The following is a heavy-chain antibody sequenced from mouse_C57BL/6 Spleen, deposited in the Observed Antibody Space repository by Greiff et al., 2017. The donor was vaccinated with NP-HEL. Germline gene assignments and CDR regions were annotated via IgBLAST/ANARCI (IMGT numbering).Heavy chain of an antibody. CDR2: IYPGDGDT. D-gene: IGHD1-1*01. CDR3: ASPGTNLRSYYFDY. CDR1: GYAFSSSW. V-gene: IGHV1-82*01. J-gene: IGHJ2*01. Sequence: QVQLQQSGPELVKPGASVKISCKASGYAFSSSWMNWVKQRPGKGLEWIGRIYPGDGDTNYNGKFKDKATLTADKSSSTAYMQLSSLTSEDSAVYFCASPGTNLRSYYFDYWGQGTTLTVSS.